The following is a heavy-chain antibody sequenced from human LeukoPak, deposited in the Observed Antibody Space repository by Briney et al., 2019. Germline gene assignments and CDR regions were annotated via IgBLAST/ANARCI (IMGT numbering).Heavy chain of an antibody. D-gene: IGHD2-15*01. CDR1: GGSISSSSYY. CDR2: IYYSGST. Sequence: SETLSLTCTVSGGSISSSSYYWGWIRQSPGKGLEWIGSIYYSGSTYYNPSLKSRVTISVDTSKNQFSLKLSSVTAADTAVYYCAREGRTPGVVAIWGQGTMVTVSS. V-gene: IGHV4-39*07. J-gene: IGHJ3*02. CDR3: AREGRTPGVVAI.